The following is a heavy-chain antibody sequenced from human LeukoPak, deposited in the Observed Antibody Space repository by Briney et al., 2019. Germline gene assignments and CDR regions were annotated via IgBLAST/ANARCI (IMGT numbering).Heavy chain of an antibody. J-gene: IGHJ5*02. CDR3: AKERARPNWFDR. V-gene: IGHV3-23*01. CDR1: GFTFTTYA. CDR2: ISGSGGTT. D-gene: IGHD6-6*01. Sequence: GGSLRLSCTASGFTFTTYAMTWVRQAPGKGLEWVSAISGSGGTTYYADSVKGRFTISRDNSKNTLYLQMNNLRAEDTAVYYCAKERARPNWFDRWGQGTLVTVSS.